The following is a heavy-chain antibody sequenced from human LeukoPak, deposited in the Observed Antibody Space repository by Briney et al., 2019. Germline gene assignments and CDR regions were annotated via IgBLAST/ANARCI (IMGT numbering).Heavy chain of an antibody. V-gene: IGHV4-39*01. CDR1: GGSISTSSYY. CDR2: IYYSGST. J-gene: IGHJ3*02. Sequence: SETLSLTCTVSGGSISTSSYYWGWIRQPPGKGLEWIGTIYYSGSTYYNPSLKSRVTISVDTSKNLFSLKLSSVTAADTALYYCARHRIAAADDAFEIWGQGTKVTVSS. D-gene: IGHD6-13*01. CDR3: ARHRIAAADDAFEI.